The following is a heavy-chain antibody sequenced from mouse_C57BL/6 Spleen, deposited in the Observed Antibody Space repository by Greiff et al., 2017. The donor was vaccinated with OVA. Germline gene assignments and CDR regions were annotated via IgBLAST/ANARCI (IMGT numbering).Heavy chain of an antibody. CDR3: ARGDYYGSYF. J-gene: IGHJ3*01. CDR1: GYTFTSYW. D-gene: IGHD2-1*01. Sequence: QVQLQQPGAELVKPGASVTLSCTASGYTFTSYWMHWVKQRPGRGLEWIGRIDPNSGGTKYNEQFKSKATLTVDKPSSTAYMQLSSLTSEDSAVYYCARGDYYGSYFWGQGTLGTVSA. V-gene: IGHV1-72*01. CDR2: IDPNSGGT.